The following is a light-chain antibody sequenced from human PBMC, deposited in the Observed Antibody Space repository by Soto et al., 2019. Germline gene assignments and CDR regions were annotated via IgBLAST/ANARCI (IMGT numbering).Light chain of an antibody. V-gene: IGLV2-14*01. CDR2: EVS. CDR3: SSYTSTSTPCV. CDR1: SSDVGGYNY. Sequence: QSVLTQPASVSGSPGQSITISCTGTSSDVGGYNYVSWYQLHPGKAPKLIIYEVSHRPSGASNHFSGYKSGNTASLTISGLQAEDEADYYCSSYTSTSTPCVFGTGTKVTGL. J-gene: IGLJ1*01.